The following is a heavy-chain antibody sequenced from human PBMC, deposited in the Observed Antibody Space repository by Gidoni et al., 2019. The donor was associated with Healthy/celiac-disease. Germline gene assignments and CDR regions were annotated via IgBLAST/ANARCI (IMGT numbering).Heavy chain of an antibody. CDR1: GGSISSSSYY. V-gene: IGHV4-39*01. J-gene: IGHJ4*02. CDR2: IYYSGST. CDR3: VTYYYDSSGYYLFDY. D-gene: IGHD3-22*01. Sequence: QLQLQESGPGLVKPSETLSLTCTVSGGSISSSSYYWGWIRQPPGKGLEWIGSIYYSGSTYYNPSLKSRVTISVDTSKNQFSLKLSSVTAADTAVYYCVTYYYDSSGYYLFDYWGQGTLVTVSS.